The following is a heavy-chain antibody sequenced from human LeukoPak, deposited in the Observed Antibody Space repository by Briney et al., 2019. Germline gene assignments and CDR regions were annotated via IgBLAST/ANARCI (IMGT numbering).Heavy chain of an antibody. CDR1: GFSFSDSY. V-gene: IGHV3-11*06. CDR3: ARDPRTVRI. CDR2: ISGNSGDI. J-gene: IGHJ4*02. D-gene: IGHD1-1*01. Sequence: GGSLRLSCAASGFSFSDSYMTWVRQAPGKGLEWLSYISGNSGDINYADSVKGRFTISRDNAKNSLYLQMNSLRVEDTTVYYCARDPRTVRIWGQGTLVTVSS.